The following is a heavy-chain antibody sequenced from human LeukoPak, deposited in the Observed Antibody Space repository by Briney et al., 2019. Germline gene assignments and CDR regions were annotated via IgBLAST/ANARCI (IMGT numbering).Heavy chain of an antibody. D-gene: IGHD5-18*01. J-gene: IGHJ4*02. Sequence: PSQTLSLTCTVSGGSISSGGYYWSWIRQPPGKGLEWIGYIYHSGSTYYNPSLKSRVTISVDTSKNQFSLKLSSVTAADTAGYYCARELGYSYGYRFDYWGQGTLVTVSS. V-gene: IGHV4-30-2*01. CDR2: IYHSGST. CDR3: ARELGYSYGYRFDY. CDR1: GGSISSGGYY.